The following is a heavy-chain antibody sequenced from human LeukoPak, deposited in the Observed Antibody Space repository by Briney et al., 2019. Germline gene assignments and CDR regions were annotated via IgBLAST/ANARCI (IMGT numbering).Heavy chain of an antibody. J-gene: IGHJ4*02. V-gene: IGHV3-30*18. CDR2: ISYDGSNK. Sequence: GRSLRLSCAASGSTFISYGIHWIRQAPGKGLEWVAVISYDGSNKYYADSVKGRFTVSRDNSKNTLYLQMNSLRAEDTAVYYCAKEGRDGFNYDYWGQGTLVTVSS. CDR1: GSTFISYG. D-gene: IGHD5-24*01. CDR3: AKEGRDGFNYDY.